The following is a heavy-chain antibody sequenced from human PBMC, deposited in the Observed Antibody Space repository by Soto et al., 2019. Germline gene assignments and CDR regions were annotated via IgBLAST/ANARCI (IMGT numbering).Heavy chain of an antibody. D-gene: IGHD1-26*01. J-gene: IGHJ4*02. CDR1: GFTFDDYA. V-gene: IGHV3-9*01. Sequence: GGSLRLSCAASGFTFDDYAMHWVRQAPGKGLEWVSGISWNSGSIGYADSVKGRFTISRDNAKNSLYLQMNSLRAEDTALYYCANDDQLYESGSYSNWGQGTLVTVSS. CDR2: ISWNSGSI. CDR3: ANDDQLYESGSYSN.